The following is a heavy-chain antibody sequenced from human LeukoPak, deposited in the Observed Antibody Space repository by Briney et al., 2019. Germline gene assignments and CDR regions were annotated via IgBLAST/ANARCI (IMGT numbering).Heavy chain of an antibody. Sequence: SETLSPTCTVSGCALSINYWSWIRQPPGKGLEWIGYIFYSGSTNYNPSLKSRVTISVDTSKNQFSLKLSSVTAAATDVYYCARGLVDHYDSVKTRFDPWGQGTLVTVSS. D-gene: IGHD3-22*01. J-gene: IGHJ5*02. CDR3: ARGLVDHYDSVKTRFDP. CDR2: IFYSGST. CDR1: GCALSINY. V-gene: IGHV4-59*01.